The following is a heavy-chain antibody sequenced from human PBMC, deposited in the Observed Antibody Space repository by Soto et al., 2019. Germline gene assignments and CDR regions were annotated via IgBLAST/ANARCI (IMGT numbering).Heavy chain of an antibody. CDR1: GGSFSGYY. D-gene: IGHD5-18*01. V-gene: IGHV4-34*01. CDR3: ASHRYGYRGFDN. CDR2: INHSGST. Sequence: LSLTCAVYGGSFSGYYWSWIRQPPGKGLEWIGEINHSGSTNYNPSLKSRVTISVDTSKNQFSLKLSSVTAADTAVYYCASHRYGYRGFDNWGQGTLVTVPS. J-gene: IGHJ4*02.